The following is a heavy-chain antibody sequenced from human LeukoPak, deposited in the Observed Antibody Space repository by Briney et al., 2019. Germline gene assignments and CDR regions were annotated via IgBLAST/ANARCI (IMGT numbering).Heavy chain of an antibody. CDR1: GFTFKNYA. CDR2: ISGDSSDI. CDR3: ARRGYSDSSGYDY. D-gene: IGHD3-22*01. Sequence: PGGSLRLSCATSGFTFKNYAMNWVRQAPGKGLEWVSPISGDSSDIYYADSVMGRSTISRDNAKNSVYLQISSLRAEDTAIYYCARRGYSDSSGYDYWGQGTLVTVSS. V-gene: IGHV3-21*01. J-gene: IGHJ4*02.